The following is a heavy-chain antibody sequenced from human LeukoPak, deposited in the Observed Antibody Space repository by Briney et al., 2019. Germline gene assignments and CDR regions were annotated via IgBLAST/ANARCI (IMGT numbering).Heavy chain of an antibody. J-gene: IGHJ6*02. Sequence: SETLFLTCAVYGGFFSDYFWGWIRQPPGKGLEWIGEINHSGRTYYNPSLRSRVTISVDTSKNQFSLNLSSVTAADTAVYYCARDVVVVPAAIHYGMDVWGQGTTVTVSS. CDR3: ARDVVVVPAAIHYGMDV. CDR2: INHSGRT. V-gene: IGHV4-34*01. D-gene: IGHD2-2*01. CDR1: GGFFSDYF.